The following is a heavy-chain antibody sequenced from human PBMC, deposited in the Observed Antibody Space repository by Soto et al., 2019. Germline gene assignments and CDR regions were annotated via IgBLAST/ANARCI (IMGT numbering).Heavy chain of an antibody. Sequence: VGSLKISCNGSGYSFAGYWITWVRQMPWKGLEWMGRIDPSDSQTYYSPSFRGHVTISAAKSITTVFLQWSSLRASDTAMYYCARQIYDSDTGPNFQYYFDSWGQGTLVTVSS. V-gene: IGHV5-10-1*01. CDR1: GYSFAGYW. D-gene: IGHD3-22*01. CDR3: ARQIYDSDTGPNFQYYFDS. CDR2: IDPSDSQT. J-gene: IGHJ4*02.